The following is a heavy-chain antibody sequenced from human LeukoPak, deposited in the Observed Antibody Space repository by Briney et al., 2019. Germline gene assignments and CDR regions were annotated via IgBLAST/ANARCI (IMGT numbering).Heavy chain of an antibody. Sequence: GGSLRLSCAASGFTFSSYAMHWVRQAPGKGLEWVAVISYDGSNKYYADSVKGRFTISRDNSKNTLYLQMNSLRAEDTAVYYCAKAYSIPLGYCSGGSCPEIRWLQHWGQGTLVTVSS. J-gene: IGHJ1*01. D-gene: IGHD2-15*01. CDR1: GFTFSSYA. CDR2: ISYDGSNK. V-gene: IGHV3-30*04. CDR3: AKAYSIPLGYCSGGSCPEIRWLQH.